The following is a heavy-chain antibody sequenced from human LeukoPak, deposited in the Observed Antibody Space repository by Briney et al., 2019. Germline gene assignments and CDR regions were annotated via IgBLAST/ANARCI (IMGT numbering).Heavy chain of an antibody. J-gene: IGHJ4*02. Sequence: GGSLRLSCAASGFTFSSYWMSWVRQAPGKGLEWVANMRQDGSEKYYVDSVKGRFTISRDNAENSLYLQMNSLRAEDTAVYYCARQVVADFDYWGQGTLVTVSS. CDR1: GFTFSSYW. V-gene: IGHV3-7*01. CDR2: MRQDGSEK. CDR3: ARQVVADFDY. D-gene: IGHD2-15*01.